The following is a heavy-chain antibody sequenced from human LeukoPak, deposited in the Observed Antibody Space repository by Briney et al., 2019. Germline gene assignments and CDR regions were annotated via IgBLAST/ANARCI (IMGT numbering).Heavy chain of an antibody. J-gene: IGHJ5*02. CDR1: GFTFSSYA. CDR2: ISSSGSTI. V-gene: IGHV3-48*03. D-gene: IGHD3-22*01. Sequence: GGSLRLSCAASGFTFSSYAMNWVRQAPGKGLEWVSYISSSGSTIYYADSVKGRFTISRDNAKNSLYLQMNSLRAEDTAVYYCARDRTFYYDTSGYNNWFDPWGQGTLVTGSS. CDR3: ARDRTFYYDTSGYNNWFDP.